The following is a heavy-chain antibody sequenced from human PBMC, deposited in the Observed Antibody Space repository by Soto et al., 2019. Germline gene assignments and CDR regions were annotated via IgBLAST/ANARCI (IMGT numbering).Heavy chain of an antibody. CDR3: ARVVLTITRGAFDA. Sequence: QVQLQESGPGLVKPSGTLSLTCAVSGGSISSSHWWTWVRQSPGKGLEYIGEISHSGTSNSNPSLKSRVTLSVGKSKNHFSLTLTPVTAADTAVYYCARVVLTITRGAFDAWGQGTLVIVSS. CDR1: GGSISSSHW. J-gene: IGHJ3*01. CDR2: ISHSGTS. V-gene: IGHV4-4*02. D-gene: IGHD3-9*01.